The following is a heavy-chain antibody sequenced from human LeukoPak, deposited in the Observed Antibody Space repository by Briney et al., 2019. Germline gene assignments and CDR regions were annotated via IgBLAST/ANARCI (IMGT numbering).Heavy chain of an antibody. CDR1: GFSFSSYA. V-gene: IGHV3-23*01. CDR3: AKERGYSSGWPDS. Sequence: GGSLRLSCAASGFSFSSYAMSWVRQAPGKGLEWVSAISGSGGSTYYAGSVKGRFTISRDNSKNTLYLQMNSLRAEDTAVYYCAKERGYSSGWPDSWGQGTLVTVSS. J-gene: IGHJ4*02. D-gene: IGHD6-19*01. CDR2: ISGSGGST.